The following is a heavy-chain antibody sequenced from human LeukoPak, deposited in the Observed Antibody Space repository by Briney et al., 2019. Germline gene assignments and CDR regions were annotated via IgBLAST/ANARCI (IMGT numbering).Heavy chain of an antibody. CDR1: GGSIGSFY. CDR3: ARGPYSYDSSGAFDI. Sequence: KTSETLSLTCTVSGGSIGSFYWSWIRQPPGKGLEWIGYIYFSGNSNYNPSLKSRVTISVDTSKNQFSLKLSSVTAADTAVYFCARGPYSYDSSGAFDIWGQGTMVTVSS. D-gene: IGHD3-22*01. J-gene: IGHJ3*02. V-gene: IGHV4-59*08. CDR2: IYFSGNS.